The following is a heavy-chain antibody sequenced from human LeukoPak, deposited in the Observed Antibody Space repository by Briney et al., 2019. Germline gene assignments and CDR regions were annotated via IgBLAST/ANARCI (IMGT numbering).Heavy chain of an antibody. D-gene: IGHD3-10*01. J-gene: IGHJ5*02. Sequence: PGGSLRLSCAASGFTVSSNHMSWVRQAAGKGLEWVSVIHSGGSTDYADSVKGRFTISRDNAKNLLYLQMNSLRAEDTAVYYCARDFRAAFDPWGQGTLVTVSS. CDR1: GFTVSSNH. CDR2: IHSGGST. V-gene: IGHV3-53*01. CDR3: ARDFRAAFDP.